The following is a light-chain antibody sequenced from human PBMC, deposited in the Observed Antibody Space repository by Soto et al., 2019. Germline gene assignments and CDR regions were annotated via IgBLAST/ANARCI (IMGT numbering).Light chain of an antibody. Sequence: QSVLTQPPSVSAAPGQKVTISCSGSRSNIGNNYVSWYQHLPGTAPRLLIYDTDMRPSGIPARFSGSKSGTSATLGITGLQTGDEAFYYCGTWDDSLGAGVFGGGTKLTVL. J-gene: IGLJ3*02. V-gene: IGLV1-51*01. CDR1: RSNIGNNY. CDR2: DTD. CDR3: GTWDDSLGAGV.